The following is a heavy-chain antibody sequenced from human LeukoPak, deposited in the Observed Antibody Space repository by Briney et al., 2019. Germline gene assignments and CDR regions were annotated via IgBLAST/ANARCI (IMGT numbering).Heavy chain of an antibody. J-gene: IGHJ4*02. D-gene: IGHD1-20*01. Sequence: GGSLRLSXAASGFTFGSYSMNWVHQAPGKGLEWISYISSGSRTIYYADSVEGRFTVSRDNAKNSLYLQMRSLRAEDTADYYCARESITGHRDFDYWGQGTLVTVSS. CDR3: ARESITGHRDFDY. CDR2: ISSGSRTI. CDR1: GFTFGSYS. V-gene: IGHV3-48*01.